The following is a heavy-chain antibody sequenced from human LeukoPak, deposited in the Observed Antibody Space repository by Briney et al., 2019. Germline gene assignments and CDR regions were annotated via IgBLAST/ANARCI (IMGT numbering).Heavy chain of an antibody. V-gene: IGHV3-30*02. Sequence: PGGSLRLSCAASGFTFSSYGMHWVRQAPGKGLEWVAFIRYDGSNKYYADSVKGRFTISRDNSKNTLYLQMNSLRAEDTAVYYCAKDRLAARRYDAFDIWGQGTMVTVSS. D-gene: IGHD6-6*01. CDR3: AKDRLAARRYDAFDI. J-gene: IGHJ3*02. CDR1: GFTFSSYG. CDR2: IRYDGSNK.